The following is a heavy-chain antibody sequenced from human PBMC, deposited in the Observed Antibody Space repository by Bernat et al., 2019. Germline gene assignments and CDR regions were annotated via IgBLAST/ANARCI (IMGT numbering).Heavy chain of an antibody. V-gene: IGHV3-66*01. Sequence: EVQLLESGGGLVQPGGSLRLSCAASGFTVSSNYMSWVRQATGKGLEWVAVIYRGGSTYYADAVNVIFTISRDNSKNTLYLQMNSLRAEDTAVYYCARDYGDYEYYYYYGMDVWCQGTTVTVSS. CDR2: IYRGGST. CDR3: ARDYGDYEYYYYYGMDV. D-gene: IGHD4-17*01. J-gene: IGHJ6*02. CDR1: GFTVSSNY.